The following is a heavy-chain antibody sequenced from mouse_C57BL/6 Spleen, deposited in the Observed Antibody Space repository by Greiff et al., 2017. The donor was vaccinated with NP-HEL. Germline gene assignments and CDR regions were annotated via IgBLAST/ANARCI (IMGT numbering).Heavy chain of an antibody. CDR1: GFTFSSYA. CDR2: ISDGGSYT. Sequence: EVKLVESGGGLVKPGGSLKLSCAASGFTFSSYAMSWVRQTPEKRLEWVATISDGGSYTYYPDNVKGRFTISRDNAKNNLYLQMSHLKSEDTAMYYCAREIIPLYEYGFTYWGQGTLVTVSA. V-gene: IGHV5-4*01. D-gene: IGHD1-1*01. CDR3: AREIIPLYEYGFTY. J-gene: IGHJ3*01.